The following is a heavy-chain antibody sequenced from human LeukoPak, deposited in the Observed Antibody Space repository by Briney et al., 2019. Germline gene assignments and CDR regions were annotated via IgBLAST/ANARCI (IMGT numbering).Heavy chain of an antibody. J-gene: IGHJ6*03. CDR1: GFTFSSYA. Sequence: PGGSLRLSCAASGFTFSSYAMSWVRQAPGKGLEWVSAISGSGGSTYYADSVKGRFTISRGNSKNTLYLQMNSLRAEDTAVYYCAKDLEQLESYYYYYYMDVWGKGTTVTVSS. CDR2: ISGSGGST. D-gene: IGHD6-13*01. V-gene: IGHV3-23*01. CDR3: AKDLEQLESYYYYYYMDV.